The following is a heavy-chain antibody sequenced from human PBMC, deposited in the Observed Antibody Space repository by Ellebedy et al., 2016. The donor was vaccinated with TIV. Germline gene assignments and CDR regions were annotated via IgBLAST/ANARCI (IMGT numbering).Heavy chain of an antibody. J-gene: IGHJ4*02. CDR2: ILHDGSLK. CDR3: AKGKVDNWMDARSLDY. V-gene: IGHV3-30*18. CDR1: GFTFSNFD. D-gene: IGHD1-20*01. Sequence: GESLKISCAASGFTFSNFDMDWVRQAPGKGPEWVAVILHDGSLKCYADPVKGRFSISRDNSKNTLYLQMNSLRVEDTAVYYCAKGKVDNWMDARSLDYWGQGSLVTVSS.